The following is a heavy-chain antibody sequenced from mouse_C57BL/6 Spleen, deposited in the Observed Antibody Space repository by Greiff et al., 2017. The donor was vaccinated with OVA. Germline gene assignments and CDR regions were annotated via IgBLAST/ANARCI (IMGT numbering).Heavy chain of an antibody. D-gene: IGHD1-1*01. V-gene: IGHV3-6*01. CDR3: ARNYGSSWDY. CDR1: GYSITSGYY. J-gene: IGHJ2*01. Sequence: EVQLQESGPGLVKPSQSLTLSCSVTGYSITSGYYWNWIRQFPGNKLEWMGNISYDGSNNYNPSLKNRTSITRDTSKNQFFLKLNSVTTEDTATDYYARNYGSSWDYWGQGTTLTVSS. CDR2: ISYDGSN.